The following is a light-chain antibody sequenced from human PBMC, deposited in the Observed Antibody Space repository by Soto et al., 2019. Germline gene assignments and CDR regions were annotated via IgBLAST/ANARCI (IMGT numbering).Light chain of an antibody. CDR1: QSVSSSY. Sequence: EIVLTQSPGTLSLSPGERATLSCRASQSVSSSYLAWYQQKPGQAPRLLIYGASSRATGIPDRFSGSGSGSDFSFTISRLEPEDFAVYYCLLSGSSPRTFGQGTKVEIK. J-gene: IGKJ1*01. CDR2: GAS. V-gene: IGKV3-20*01. CDR3: LLSGSSPRT.